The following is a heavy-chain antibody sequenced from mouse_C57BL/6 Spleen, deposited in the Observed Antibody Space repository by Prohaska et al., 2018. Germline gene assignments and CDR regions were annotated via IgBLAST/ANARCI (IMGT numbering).Heavy chain of an antibody. D-gene: IGHD2-12*01. J-gene: IGHJ3*01. V-gene: IGHV1-15*01. Sequence: QVQLQQSGAELVRPGASVTLSCKASGYTFTDYEMHWVKQTPVHGLEWIGAIDPETGGTAYNQKFKGKAILTADKSSSTAYMELRSLTSEDSAVYYCTKKPHDAWFAYWGQGTLVTVSA. CDR1: GYTFTDYE. CDR3: TKKPHDAWFAY. CDR2: IDPETGGT.